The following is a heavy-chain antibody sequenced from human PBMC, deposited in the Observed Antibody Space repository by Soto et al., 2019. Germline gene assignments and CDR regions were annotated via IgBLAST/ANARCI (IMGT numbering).Heavy chain of an antibody. J-gene: IGHJ6*02. Sequence: QVQLQESGPGLVKPSQTLSLTCTVSGGSISSGGYYWSWIRQHPGKGLEWIGYIYYSGSTYYNPSLQSRVTISVDTSKNQFSLKLSSVTDADTAVYYCASGTEVSPSWDVWGQGTTVTVSS. CDR3: ASGTEVSPSWDV. CDR1: GGSISSGGYY. D-gene: IGHD1-26*01. V-gene: IGHV4-31*03. CDR2: IYYSGST.